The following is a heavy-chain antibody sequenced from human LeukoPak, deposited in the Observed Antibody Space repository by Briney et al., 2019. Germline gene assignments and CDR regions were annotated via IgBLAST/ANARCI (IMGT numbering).Heavy chain of an antibody. Sequence: GGSLRLSCAASGFTFSDYYMNWVRQAPGKGLEWVSSISSSSSYIYYADSVKGRFTISRDNAKNSLYLQMNSLRAEDTAVYYCAREDGYNFGTDYWGQGTLVTVSS. CDR3: AREDGYNFGTDY. D-gene: IGHD5-24*01. CDR1: GFTFSDYY. CDR2: ISSSSSYI. J-gene: IGHJ4*02. V-gene: IGHV3-21*01.